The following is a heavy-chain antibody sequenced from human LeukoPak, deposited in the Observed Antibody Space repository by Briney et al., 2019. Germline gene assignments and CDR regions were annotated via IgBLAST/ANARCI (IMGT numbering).Heavy chain of an antibody. Sequence: ASVKVSCKASGYTFTSYYMHWVRQAPGQGLEWMGIINPSGGSTSYAQKFQGRVTMTRDTSTSTVYVELSSLRSEDTAVYYCARDRLGYLAVAGPSCMDVWGQGTTVTVSS. CDR2: INPSGGST. V-gene: IGHV1-46*01. CDR3: ARDRLGYLAVAGPSCMDV. CDR1: GYTFTSYY. D-gene: IGHD6-19*01. J-gene: IGHJ6*02.